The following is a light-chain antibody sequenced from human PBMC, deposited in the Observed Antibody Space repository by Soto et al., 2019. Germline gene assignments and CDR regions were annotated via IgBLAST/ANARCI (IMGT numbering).Light chain of an antibody. Sequence: DLVMTQSPLSLPVTPGEPASISCRSSQSLLHSNGYNYLDWYLQKPGQSPQLLNYLGSNRDSGVTDRFGGSGSGTDFTLTISRVEAEDVGFDYCMRALQPPLSFGGGTKVEIK. CDR2: LGS. CDR1: QSLLHSNGYNY. V-gene: IGKV2-28*01. CDR3: MRALQPPLS. J-gene: IGKJ4*02.